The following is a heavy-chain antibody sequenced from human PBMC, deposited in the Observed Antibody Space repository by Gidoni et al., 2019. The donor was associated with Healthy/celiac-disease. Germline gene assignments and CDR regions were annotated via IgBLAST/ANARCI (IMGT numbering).Heavy chain of an antibody. Sequence: QVQLVQPGAEVTKPGSSVKVACKASVGTFSSYAISWVRQAPGQGLEWMGGIIPIFGTANYAQKFQGRVTITADESTSTAYMELSSLGSEDAAVYYCARGAQAAGTEMWGFWFDPWGQGTLVTVSS. V-gene: IGHV1-69*01. CDR2: IIPIFGTA. CDR1: VGTFSSYA. J-gene: IGHJ5*02. CDR3: ARGAQAAGTEMWGFWFDP. D-gene: IGHD6-13*01.